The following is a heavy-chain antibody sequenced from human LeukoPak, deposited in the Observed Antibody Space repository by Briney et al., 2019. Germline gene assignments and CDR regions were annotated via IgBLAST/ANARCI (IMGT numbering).Heavy chain of an antibody. V-gene: IGHV1-2*02. J-gene: IGHJ4*02. D-gene: IGHD4-17*01. CDR2: SNPNTGGT. Sequence: GASVKVSCKASGYPFTDYFIHWLRQAPGQGPEWMGWSNPNTGGTNYAQTFQGRVTMTRDTSISTAYMELSRLSSDDTAVYYCACTRSTVTTLFDYWGQRTLVTVSS. CDR3: ACTRSTVTTLFDY. CDR1: GYPFTDYF.